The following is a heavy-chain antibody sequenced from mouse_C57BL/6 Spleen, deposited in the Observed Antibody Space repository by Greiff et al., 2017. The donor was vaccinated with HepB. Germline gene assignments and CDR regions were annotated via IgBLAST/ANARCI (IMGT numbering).Heavy chain of an antibody. V-gene: IGHV1-81*01. CDR1: GYTFTSYG. CDR3: ARGNYDGYDYAMDY. D-gene: IGHD2-3*01. CDR2: IYPRSGNT. Sequence: VQLQESGAELARPGASVKLSCKASGYTFTSYGKSWVKQRTGQGLEWIGEIYPRSGNTYYNEKFKGKATLTADKSSSTAYMELRSLTSEDSAVYFCARGNYDGYDYAMDYWGQGTSVTVSS. J-gene: IGHJ4*01.